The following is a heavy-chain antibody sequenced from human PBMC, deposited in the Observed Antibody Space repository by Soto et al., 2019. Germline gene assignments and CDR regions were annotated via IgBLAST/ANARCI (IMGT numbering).Heavy chain of an antibody. CDR3: VRNWRYYGGDYYYGMDA. V-gene: IGHV2-5*02. J-gene: IGHJ6*02. CDR2: IYWDDDE. Sequence: ITLKESGPTLVKPTQTLTLTCTFSGFSLNTGGVGVGGVRQPRGKAMEWLALIYWDDDERYRPSLRSRLNITKDTINNQVVLTMTNMDPEDTATYYCVRNWRYYGGDYYYGMDAWGQGTTVTVSS. D-gene: IGHD3-10*01. CDR1: GFSLNTGGVG.